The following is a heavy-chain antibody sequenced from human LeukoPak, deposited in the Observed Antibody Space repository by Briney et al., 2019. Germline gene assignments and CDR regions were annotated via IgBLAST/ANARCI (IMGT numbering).Heavy chain of an antibody. CDR3: ARDSGYAFDI. CDR1: GVTFSSYG. V-gene: IGHV3-23*01. J-gene: IGHJ3*02. CDR2: ISGSGGST. D-gene: IGHD1-26*01. Sequence: GGSLRLSYAASGVTFSSYGMSWVRQAPRKGLEWVSAISGSGGSTYYADSVKGRFTISRDNSKNTLYLQMNSLRAEDTAVYYCARDSGYAFDIWGQGTMVTVSS.